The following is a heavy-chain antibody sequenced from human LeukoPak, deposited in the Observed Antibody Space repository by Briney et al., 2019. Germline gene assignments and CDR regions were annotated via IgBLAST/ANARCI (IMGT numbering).Heavy chain of an antibody. Sequence: GASVKVSCKASGYTFTGYYVHWVRQAPGQGLEWMGWINPNSGDIKYSQRFQDRVTMTRDTSINTAYMELSRLRSDDTAVYYCARGEAAAGPLRIDYWGQGTLVTVSS. D-gene: IGHD6-13*01. CDR1: GYTFTGYY. V-gene: IGHV1-2*02. CDR2: INPNSGDI. CDR3: ARGEAAAGPLRIDY. J-gene: IGHJ4*02.